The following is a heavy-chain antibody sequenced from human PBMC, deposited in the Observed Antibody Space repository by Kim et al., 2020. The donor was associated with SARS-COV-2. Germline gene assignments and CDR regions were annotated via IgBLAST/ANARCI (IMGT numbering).Heavy chain of an antibody. CDR3: ARGGRGGSGVVRGAPLFYYYGMDV. Sequence: ASVKVSCKASGYTFTRYDINWVRQATGQGLEWMGWMNPNSGNTGYAQKFQGRVTMTRNTSISTAYMELSSLRSEDTAVYYCARGGRGGSGVVRGAPLFYYYGMDVWGQGTTVTVSS. D-gene: IGHD3-10*01. V-gene: IGHV1-8*01. CDR2: MNPNSGNT. CDR1: GYTFTRYD. J-gene: IGHJ6*02.